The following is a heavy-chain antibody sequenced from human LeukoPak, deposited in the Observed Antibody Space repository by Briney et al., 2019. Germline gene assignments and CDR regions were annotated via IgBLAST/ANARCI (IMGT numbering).Heavy chain of an antibody. CDR3: ARNRGKVTPDAFDI. V-gene: IGHV1-18*01. CDR1: GYTFTSYG. J-gene: IGHJ3*02. Sequence: ASVKVSCKASGYTFTSYGISWVRQAPGQGLEWMGWISAYNGNTNYAQKLQGRVTMTTDTSTSTAYMELRSLRSDDTAVYYCARNRGKVTPDAFDIWGQGTMVTVSS. D-gene: IGHD2-21*02. CDR2: ISAYNGNT.